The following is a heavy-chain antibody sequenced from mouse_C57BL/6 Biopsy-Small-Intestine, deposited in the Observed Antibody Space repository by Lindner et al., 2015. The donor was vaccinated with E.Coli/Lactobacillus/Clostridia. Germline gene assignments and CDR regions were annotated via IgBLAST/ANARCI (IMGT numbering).Heavy chain of an antibody. J-gene: IGHJ2*01. V-gene: IGHV1-9*01. CDR1: GYTFTGYW. D-gene: IGHD2-5*01. CDR3: TTYYSNFGYFDY. Sequence: VQLQESGAELMKPGASVKLSCKATGYTFTGYWIEWVKQRPGHGLEWIGEILPGSGSVNFNEKFRNKASFAADTSSNTAYMRLSSLTPEDSAIYFCTTYYSNFGYFDYWGQGTTLTVSS. CDR2: ILPGSGSV.